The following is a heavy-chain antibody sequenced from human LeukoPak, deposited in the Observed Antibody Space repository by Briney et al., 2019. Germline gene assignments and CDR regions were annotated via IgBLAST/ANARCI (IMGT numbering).Heavy chain of an antibody. D-gene: IGHD3-3*01. V-gene: IGHV4-4*07. CDR1: GGSISSYY. J-gene: IGHJ4*02. CDR2: IYTSGST. CDR3: AKDPRYYDFWSGSYYFDY. Sequence: PSETLSLTCTVSGGSISSYYWSWIRQPAGKGLEWIGRIYTSGSTNYNPSLKSRVTMSVDTSKNQFSLKLSSVTAADTAVYYCAKDPRYYDFWSGSYYFDYWGQGTLVTVSS.